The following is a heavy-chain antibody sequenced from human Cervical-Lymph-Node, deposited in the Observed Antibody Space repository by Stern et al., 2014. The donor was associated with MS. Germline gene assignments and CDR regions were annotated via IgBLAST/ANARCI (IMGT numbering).Heavy chain of an antibody. Sequence: QVQLVQSGAEVKKPGASVKVSCKASGYTFSSYAMHWVRQAPGQGLEWMGWINAGNGNTKYSQTFHGRVTITRDTPASTAYMELSSLRSEDTAVYYCASGYRYYFEHWGQGTLVTVSS. CDR3: ASGYRYYFEH. CDR2: INAGNGNT. D-gene: IGHD3-16*02. CDR1: GYTFSSYA. J-gene: IGHJ4*02. V-gene: IGHV1-3*01.